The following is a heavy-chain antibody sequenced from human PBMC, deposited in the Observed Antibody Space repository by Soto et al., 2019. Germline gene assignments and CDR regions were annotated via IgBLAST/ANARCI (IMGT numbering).Heavy chain of an antibody. CDR2: IIPIFGTA. J-gene: IGHJ5*02. Sequence: QVQLVQSGAEVKKPGSSVTVSCKASGGTFSSYAISWVRQAPGQGVEWMGGIIPIFGTANYAQKFQGRVTSTADKSTSTAYVELSSLRSEDTAVYYCASEGAIAAAGSGYWFDPWGQGTLVTVSS. V-gene: IGHV1-69*06. CDR1: GGTFSSYA. CDR3: ASEGAIAAAGSGYWFDP. D-gene: IGHD6-13*01.